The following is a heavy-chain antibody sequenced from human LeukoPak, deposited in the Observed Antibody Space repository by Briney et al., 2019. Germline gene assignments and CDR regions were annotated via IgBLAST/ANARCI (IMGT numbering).Heavy chain of an antibody. D-gene: IGHD2/OR15-2a*01. CDR2: INPNSGGT. CDR1: GYTFTGHY. V-gene: IGHV1-2*02. CDR3: ARSPGRILFVDY. J-gene: IGHJ4*02. Sequence: ASVKVSCKASGYTFTGHYMHWVRQAPGQGLAWMGWINPNSGGTNYAQKFQGRVTMTRDTSISTAYMELSRLRSDDTAVYYCARSPGRILFVDYWGQGTLVTVSS.